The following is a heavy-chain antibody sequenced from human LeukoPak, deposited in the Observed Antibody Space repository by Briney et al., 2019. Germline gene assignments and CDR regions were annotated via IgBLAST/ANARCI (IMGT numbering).Heavy chain of an antibody. CDR3: AKDRSSSWSFDY. CDR2: ISYDGSHR. V-gene: IGHV3-30*18. CDR1: GFTFSSSG. J-gene: IGHJ4*02. D-gene: IGHD6-13*01. Sequence: QPGRSLRLSCAASGFTFSSSGMHWVRQAPGKGLEWEAVISYDGSHRYYADSVKGRFTISRDDSKNTLYLEMNSLRAEDTAVYYCAKDRSSSWSFDYWGQGTLVTVSS.